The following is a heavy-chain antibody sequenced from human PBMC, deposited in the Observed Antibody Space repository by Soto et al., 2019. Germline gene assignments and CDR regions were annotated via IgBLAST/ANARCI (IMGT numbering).Heavy chain of an antibody. D-gene: IGHD1-26*01. V-gene: IGHV3-23*01. Sequence: EVELLESGGGLVQPGGSLRLSCAASGFTFSSYAMSWVRQGPGKGLEWVSSVSGSGDSTYYADSEKGRFTVSRDNSKNTLYLQMNSLRAEDTAVYYCAKDPTSRVYYYYYYMDVWGKGTTVTVSS. CDR2: VSGSGDST. J-gene: IGHJ6*03. CDR3: AKDPTSRVYYYYYYMDV. CDR1: GFTFSSYA.